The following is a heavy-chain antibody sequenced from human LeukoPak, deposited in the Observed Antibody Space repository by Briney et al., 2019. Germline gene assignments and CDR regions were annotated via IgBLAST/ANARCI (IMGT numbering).Heavy chain of an antibody. D-gene: IGHD6-13*01. CDR2: ISGSGGST. Sequence: PGGSLRLSCAASGFTLSSYAMSWVRQAPGKGLEWVSAISGSGGSTYYADSVKGRFTISRDNSKNTLYLQMNSLRAEDTAVYYCAKGGGSSWYKDFQHWGQGTLVTVSS. CDR1: GFTLSSYA. J-gene: IGHJ1*01. CDR3: AKGGGSSWYKDFQH. V-gene: IGHV3-23*01.